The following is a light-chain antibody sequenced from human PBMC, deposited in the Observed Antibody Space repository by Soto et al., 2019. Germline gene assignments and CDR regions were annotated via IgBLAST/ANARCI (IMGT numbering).Light chain of an antibody. CDR1: QSVGNS. CDR2: SAS. Sequence: EIVLTQSPATLSLSPGERASLSCRAIQSVGNSLAWYQHKPGQAPRLLIYSASRRATGIPDRFTGSGSGTDFTLTINRVEPEDCAVYYCQQYKNWPWTFGQGTKVDIK. J-gene: IGKJ1*01. CDR3: QQYKNWPWT. V-gene: IGKV3-11*01.